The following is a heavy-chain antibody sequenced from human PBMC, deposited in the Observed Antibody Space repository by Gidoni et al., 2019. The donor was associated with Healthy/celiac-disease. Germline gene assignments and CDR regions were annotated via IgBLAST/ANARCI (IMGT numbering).Heavy chain of an antibody. Sequence: QVQLQQWGAGLLKPSETLSLTCAVYGGSFSGYYWSWIRQPPGKGLEWIGEINHSGSTNYNPSLKSRVTISVDTSKNQFSLKLSSVTAADTAVYYCARGVRGYSYGHWFDPWGQGTLVTVSS. V-gene: IGHV4-34*01. J-gene: IGHJ5*02. CDR2: INHSGST. CDR1: GGSFSGYY. D-gene: IGHD5-18*01. CDR3: ARGVRGYSYGHWFDP.